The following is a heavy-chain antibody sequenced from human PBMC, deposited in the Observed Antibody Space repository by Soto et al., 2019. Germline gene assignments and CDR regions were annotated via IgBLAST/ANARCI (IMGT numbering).Heavy chain of an antibody. Sequence: PGGSLRLSCAASGFTFSNYWMSWVRQAPGKGLEWVANIKEDGSEKNYVDSVKGRLTISRDNAKNSLFLQMSSLRAEDTAVYYCARDGGSDRGDYEIEYCGQGTRVTVPS. CDR1: GFTFSNYW. CDR2: IKEDGSEK. V-gene: IGHV3-7*05. D-gene: IGHD4-17*01. J-gene: IGHJ4*02. CDR3: ARDGGSDRGDYEIEY.